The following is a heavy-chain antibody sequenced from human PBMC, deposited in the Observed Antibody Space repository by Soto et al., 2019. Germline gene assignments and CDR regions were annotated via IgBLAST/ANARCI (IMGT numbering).Heavy chain of an antibody. CDR2: ISSSGYI. CDR1: GFNFNSYT. Sequence: GGSLRLSCAASGFNFNSYTINWVRQAPGKRLEWLSSISSSGYIFYTDSVRGRFTISRDNAKNSVYLQINSLRAEDTAVYFCARDCSGGSCYPGMDVWGQGTTVTVSS. CDR3: ARDCSGGSCYPGMDV. V-gene: IGHV3-21*01. J-gene: IGHJ6*02. D-gene: IGHD2-15*01.